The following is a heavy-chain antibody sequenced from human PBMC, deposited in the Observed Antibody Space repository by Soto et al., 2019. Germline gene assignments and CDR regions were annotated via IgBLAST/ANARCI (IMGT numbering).Heavy chain of an antibody. CDR2: ISKGGNKK. CDR1: GFTFSTSA. Sequence: QVQVVESGGGVAQPGGSLRLSCAASGFTFSTSAMHWVRQAPGKGLEWMAMISKGGNKKYYAESVKGRFTISSDISESTLYLQMNSLRTEDTAVYYCAREEFEAGRGHLGYWGQGTLVSVSS. J-gene: IGHJ4*02. CDR3: AREEFEAGRGHLGY. D-gene: IGHD6-13*01. V-gene: IGHV3-30-3*01.